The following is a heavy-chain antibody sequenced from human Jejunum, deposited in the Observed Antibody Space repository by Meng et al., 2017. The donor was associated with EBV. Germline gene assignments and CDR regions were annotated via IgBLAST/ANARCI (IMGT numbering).Heavy chain of an antibody. J-gene: IGHJ4*02. CDR3: ARFDWLAHY. Sequence: QVQLVQSGXELKKXXXSVKVSCKASGYTFTNYAMNWVRQAPGQGLEWMGWINTNTGNSMYAQGFTGRFVFSLDTSVSTAYLQISSLKAEDTAVYYCARFDWLAHYWGQGPLDTVAS. V-gene: IGHV7-4-1*02. D-gene: IGHD3-9*01. CDR2: INTNTGNS. CDR1: GYTFTNYA.